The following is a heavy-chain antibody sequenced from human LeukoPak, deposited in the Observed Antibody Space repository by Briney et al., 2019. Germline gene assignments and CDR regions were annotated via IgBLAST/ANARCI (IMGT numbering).Heavy chain of an antibody. J-gene: IGHJ4*02. V-gene: IGHV4-34*01. CDR3: ARGRVWFGELLPSRSIAFDY. D-gene: IGHD3-10*01. CDR2: ISHNGST. Sequence: SETLSLTCAVYGGSFSGYYWSWIRQPPGKGLEWIGEISHNGSTNYNPSLKSRVTISVDTSKNQFSLKLSSVTAADTAVYYCARGRVWFGELLPSRSIAFDYWGQGTLVTVSS. CDR1: GGSFSGYY.